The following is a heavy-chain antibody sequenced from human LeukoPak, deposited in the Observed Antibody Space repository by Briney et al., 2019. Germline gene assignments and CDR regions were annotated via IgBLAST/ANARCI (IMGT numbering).Heavy chain of an antibody. D-gene: IGHD6-19*01. Sequence: PSQTLSLTCTVSGGSISSGDYYWSWIRQPPGKGLEWIGYIYYSGSTYYNPSLKSRVTISVDTSKNQFSLKLSSVTAADTAVYYCARGRQWLAPIDYWGQGTLVTVSS. CDR2: IYYSGST. J-gene: IGHJ4*02. CDR1: GGSISSGDYY. CDR3: ARGRQWLAPIDY. V-gene: IGHV4-30-4*01.